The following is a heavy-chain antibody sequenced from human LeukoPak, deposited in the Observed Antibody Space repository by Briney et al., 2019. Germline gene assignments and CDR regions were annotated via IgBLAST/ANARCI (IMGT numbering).Heavy chain of an antibody. V-gene: IGHV3-30*02. CDR2: VRNDGFDT. CDR1: GLTFTNHG. CDR3: AKDQRWESPHYLDS. J-gene: IGHJ4*02. Sequence: GGSLRLSCVTSGLTFTNHGFHWLRQAAGKGLEWVAFVRNDGFDTYHSNSVKGRFSISRDDSMNTVYLQMNSLTAEDTALYYCAKDQRWESPHYLDSWGQGTLVTVSS. D-gene: IGHD1-26*01.